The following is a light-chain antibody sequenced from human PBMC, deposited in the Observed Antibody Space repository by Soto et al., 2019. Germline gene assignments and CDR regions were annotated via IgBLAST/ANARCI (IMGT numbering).Light chain of an antibody. J-gene: IGKJ1*01. CDR1: QTLRNNY. V-gene: IGKV3-20*01. CDR2: GVS. Sequence: DIMLTQSPGTLSLSPGKRATLSCRASQTLRNNYLAWYQQKPGQAPRLLMYGVSSRATGIPDRFSGSGSGTDFTLTINSLEPEDFAVYYCQQYERSPPTFDQGTKVDI. CDR3: QQYERSPPT.